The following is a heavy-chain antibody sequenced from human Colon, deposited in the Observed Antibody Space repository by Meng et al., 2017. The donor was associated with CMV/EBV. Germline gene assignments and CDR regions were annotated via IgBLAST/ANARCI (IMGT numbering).Heavy chain of an antibody. CDR3: ARFFPYCSADNCYPYFDF. CDR1: TFTSYD. CDR2: MNPNSGNT. J-gene: IGHJ4*02. Sequence: TFTSYDINWVRQATGQGLEWMGWMNPNSGNTGYAQKFQGRVTMTRNTSINTAYMELSSLNFEDTAVYYCARFFPYCSADNCYPYFDFWGQGTLVTVSS. V-gene: IGHV1-8*01. D-gene: IGHD2-15*01.